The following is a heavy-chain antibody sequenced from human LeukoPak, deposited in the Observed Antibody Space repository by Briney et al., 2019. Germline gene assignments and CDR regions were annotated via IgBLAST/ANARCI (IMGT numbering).Heavy chain of an antibody. CDR1: GGSISSYY. CDR3: ARDREWELRLSDAFDI. CDR2: IYTSGST. Sequence: SETLSLTCTVSGGSISSYYWSWIRQPAGKGLEWIGRIYTSGSTNYNPSLKSRVTVSVDTSKNQFSLKLSSVTAADTAVYYCARDREWELRLSDAFDIWGQGTMVTVSS. V-gene: IGHV4-4*07. D-gene: IGHD1-26*01. J-gene: IGHJ3*02.